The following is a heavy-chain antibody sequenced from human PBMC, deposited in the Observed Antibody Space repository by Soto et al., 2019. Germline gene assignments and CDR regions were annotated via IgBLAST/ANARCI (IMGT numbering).Heavy chain of an antibody. CDR1: GYTLTELS. J-gene: IGHJ5*02. CDR2: FDPEDGET. CDR3: ATGRRWLRFRWFDP. Sequence: ASVKVSCKVSGYTLTELSMHWVRQAPGKGLEWMGGFDPEDGETIYAQKFQGRVTMTEDTSTDTAYMELSSLRSEDTAVYYCATGRRWLRFRWFDPWGQGTLVTVSS. D-gene: IGHD5-12*01. V-gene: IGHV1-24*01.